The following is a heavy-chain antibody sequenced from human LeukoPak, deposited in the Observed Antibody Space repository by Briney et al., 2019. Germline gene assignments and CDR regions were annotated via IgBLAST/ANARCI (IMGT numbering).Heavy chain of an antibody. V-gene: IGHV4-4*02. J-gene: IGHJ3*02. CDR3: ARDCSSTSCRDAFDI. CDR1: GFPFSSFGM. D-gene: IGHD2-2*01. Sequence: GSLRLSCAASGFPFSSFGMHWVRQPPGKGLEWIGEIYHSGSTNYNPSLMSRVTISVDKSKNQFFLKLTSVTAADTAVYYCARDCSSTSCRDAFDIWGQGTMVTVSS. CDR2: IYHSGST.